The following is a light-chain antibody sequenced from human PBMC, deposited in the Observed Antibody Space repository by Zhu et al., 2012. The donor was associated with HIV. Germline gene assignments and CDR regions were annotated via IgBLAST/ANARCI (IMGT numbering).Light chain of an antibody. J-gene: IGKJ5*01. CDR3: QQFNTYPLT. CDR1: QDIKST. Sequence: AIQLTQSPPSLSASVGDRVTITCRASQDIKSTLVWYQHKPGRAPKLLMERGVPSRFSDTGFGRGFTLTIDRVQPEDFATYYCQQFNTYPLTFGQGTRLDI. V-gene: IGKV1-13*02.